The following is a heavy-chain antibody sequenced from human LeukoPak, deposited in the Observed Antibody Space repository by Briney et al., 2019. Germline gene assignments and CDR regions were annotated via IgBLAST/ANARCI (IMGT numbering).Heavy chain of an antibody. J-gene: IGHJ5*02. V-gene: IGHV5-51*01. D-gene: IGHD2-15*01. CDR2: IYPGDSDT. Sequence: GESMKISCKGSGYSFTSYWIGWVRQMPGKGVEWMGIIYPGDSDTRYSPSFQGQVTISADKSISTAYLQWSSLKASDTAMYYCARGGIDCSGGSCYLVWFDPWGQGTLVTVSS. CDR1: GYSFTSYW. CDR3: ARGGIDCSGGSCYLVWFDP.